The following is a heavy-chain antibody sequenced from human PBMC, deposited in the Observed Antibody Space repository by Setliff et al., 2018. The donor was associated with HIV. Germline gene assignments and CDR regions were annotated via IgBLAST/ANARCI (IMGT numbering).Heavy chain of an antibody. CDR2: LHSLGSSRVSDTP. J-gene: IGHJ4*02. CDR1: SGSMTGHY. CDR3: ARGSGSTAPMG. Sequence: PSETLSLTCSVSSGSMTGHYWTWVRQPPGKGLEWIGYLHSLGSSRVSDTPNYSPSLKSRITISLDTSKNQFSLKLSSVTAADTAVYYCARGSGSTAPMGWGQGTLVTVSS. V-gene: IGHV4-4*08. D-gene: IGHD1-26*01.